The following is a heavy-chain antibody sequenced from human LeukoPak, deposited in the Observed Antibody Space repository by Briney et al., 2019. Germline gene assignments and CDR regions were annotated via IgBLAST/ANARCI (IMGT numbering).Heavy chain of an antibody. CDR3: ARSRGYCSGGSCYRRKTLLWGWDV. V-gene: IGHV4-34*01. CDR1: GGSISSYY. CDR2: INHSGST. J-gene: IGHJ6*02. Sequence: SETLSLTCTVSGGSISSYYWSWIRQPPGKGLEWIGEINHSGSTNFNPSLKSRVTISLDTSKNQFSPKLSSVTAADTAVYYCARSRGYCSGGSCYRRKTLLWGWDVWGQGTTVTVSS. D-gene: IGHD2-15*01.